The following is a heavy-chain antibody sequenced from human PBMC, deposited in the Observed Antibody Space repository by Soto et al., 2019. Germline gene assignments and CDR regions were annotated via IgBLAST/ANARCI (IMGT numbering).Heavy chain of an antibody. V-gene: IGHV3-33*01. CDR3: ARDLTLGRYPFLLSFDY. CDR1: AFTSSNNA. Sequence: GRSRRLPWVASAFTSSNNAQHWVRHAPGKGQEWGGIIWYDESNKDYAESVKGRFTISRDNSKNTLYLQMNSLRAEDTVVYYCARDLTLGRYPFLLSFDYWGQGT. CDR2: IWYDESNK. J-gene: IGHJ4*02. D-gene: IGHD3-16*02.